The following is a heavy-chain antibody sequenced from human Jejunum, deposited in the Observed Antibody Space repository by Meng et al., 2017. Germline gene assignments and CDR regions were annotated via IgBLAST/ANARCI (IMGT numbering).Heavy chain of an antibody. CDR3: GRAWSLDL. J-gene: IGHJ2*01. CDR1: GFTFTNAW. V-gene: IGHV3-15*01. Sequence: VQGVESGGGLVKPGGSLRLSCAGSGFTFTNAWMNWVRQAPGKGLEWVGRIKSKPNGGTTDYAAPFKGRFTISRDDSKQTVYLEMNSLKTDDTAVYYCGRAWSLDLWGRGTLVTVSS. CDR2: IKSKPNGGTT.